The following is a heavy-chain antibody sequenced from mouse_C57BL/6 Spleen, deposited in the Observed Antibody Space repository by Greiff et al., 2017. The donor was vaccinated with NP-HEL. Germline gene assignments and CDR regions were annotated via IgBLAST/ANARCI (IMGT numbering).Heavy chain of an antibody. Sequence: EVKLQESGGGLVKPGGSLKLSCAASGFTFSSYAMSWVRQTPEKRLEWVATISDGGSYTYYPDNVKGRFTISRDNAKNNLYLQMSHLKSEDTAMYYCARTVVAKGSYYFDYWGQGTTLTVSS. CDR1: GFTFSSYA. CDR2: ISDGGSYT. J-gene: IGHJ2*01. CDR3: ARTVVAKGSYYFDY. V-gene: IGHV5-4*03. D-gene: IGHD1-1*01.